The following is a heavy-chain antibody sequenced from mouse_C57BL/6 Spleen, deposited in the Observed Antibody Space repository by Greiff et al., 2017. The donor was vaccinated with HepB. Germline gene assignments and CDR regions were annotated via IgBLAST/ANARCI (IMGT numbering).Heavy chain of an antibody. J-gene: IGHJ2*01. CDR1: GFNIKDYY. CDR3: TLYGNYASYYFDY. V-gene: IGHV14-1*01. Sequence: EVQLQQSGAELVRPGASVKLSCTASGFNIKDYYMHWVKQRPEQGLEWIGRIDPEDGDTEYAPKFQGKATMTADTSSNTAYLQLSSLTSEDTAVYYFTLYGNYASYYFDYWGQGTTLTVSS. CDR2: IDPEDGDT. D-gene: IGHD2-1*01.